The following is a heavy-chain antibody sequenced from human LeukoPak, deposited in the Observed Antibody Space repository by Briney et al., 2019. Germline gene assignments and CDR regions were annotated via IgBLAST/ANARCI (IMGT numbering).Heavy chain of an antibody. V-gene: IGHV3-7*01. J-gene: IGHJ4*02. CDR1: GFTFSSYW. D-gene: IGHD6-13*01. Sequence: GGSLRLSCAASGFTFSSYWMSWVRQAPGKGLEWVANIKQDGSEKYYVDSVEGRFTISRDNAKNSLYLQMNSLRAEDTAVYYCARDQPLWGAAAGMNWGQGTLVTVSS. CDR2: IKQDGSEK. CDR3: ARDQPLWGAAAGMN.